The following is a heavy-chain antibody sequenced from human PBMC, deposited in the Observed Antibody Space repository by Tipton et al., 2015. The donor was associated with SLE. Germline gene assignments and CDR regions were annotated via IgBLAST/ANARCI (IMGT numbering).Heavy chain of an antibody. CDR2: ISYDGSNK. V-gene: IGHV3-30-3*01. CDR3: ARGTTINY. J-gene: IGHJ4*02. Sequence: SLRLSCAASGFTFSSYAMHWVRQDPGKGLEWVAVISYDGSNKYYADSVKGRFTISRDNSKNTLYLQMNSLRAEDTAVYYCARGTTINYWGQGTLVTVSS. CDR1: GFTFSSYA. D-gene: IGHD5-24*01.